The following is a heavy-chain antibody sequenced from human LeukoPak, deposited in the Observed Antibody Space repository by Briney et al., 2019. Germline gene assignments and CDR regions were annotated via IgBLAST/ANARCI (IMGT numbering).Heavy chain of an antibody. D-gene: IGHD6-6*01. Sequence: SETLSLTCIVSGGSISSGGYYWSWIRQPPGKGLEWIGYIYHSGSTYYNPSLKSRVTISVDRSKNQFSLKLSSVTAADTAVYYCASSRGYSSSSEFDYWGQGTLVTVSS. CDR2: IYHSGST. CDR1: GGSISSGGYY. V-gene: IGHV4-30-2*01. CDR3: ASSRGYSSSSEFDY. J-gene: IGHJ4*02.